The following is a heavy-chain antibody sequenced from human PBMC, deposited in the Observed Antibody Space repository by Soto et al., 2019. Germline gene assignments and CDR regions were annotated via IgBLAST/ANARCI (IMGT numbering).Heavy chain of an antibody. J-gene: IGHJ6*02. CDR2: IYYSGST. CDR3: PRKQQLDYYYSYGMDF. CDR1: GGSISSGDYY. V-gene: IGHV4-30-4*01. D-gene: IGHD6-13*01. Sequence: SETLSLTCTVSGGSISSGDYYWSWIRQPPGKGLEWIGYIYYSGSTYYNPSLKSRVTISVDTSKNQFSLKLSSVTAADTAVDYCPRKQQLDYYYSYGMDFWCQGTSVSVSS.